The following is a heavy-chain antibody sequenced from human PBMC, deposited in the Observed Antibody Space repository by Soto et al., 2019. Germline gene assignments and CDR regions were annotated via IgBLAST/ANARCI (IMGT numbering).Heavy chain of an antibody. Sequence: VASVKVCSKASGYTFTNYGISWVRQAPGQKLEWMGWISAYNGNTNYAQKLQGRVTMTTDTSTSTAYMELRSLRSDDTAVYYCARGNFEFWSGYRDGMSVWGQGSTVTV. CDR3: ARGNFEFWSGYRDGMSV. J-gene: IGHJ6*02. V-gene: IGHV1-18*01. CDR2: ISAYNGNT. CDR1: GYTFTNYG. D-gene: IGHD3-3*01.